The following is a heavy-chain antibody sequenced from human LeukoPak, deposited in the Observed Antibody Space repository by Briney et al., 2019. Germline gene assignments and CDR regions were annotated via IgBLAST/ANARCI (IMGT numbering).Heavy chain of an antibody. CDR1: GYSFTSYW. Sequence: GESLRISCKGSGYSFTSYWISWVRQMPGKGLEWRGRIDPSDSYTNYSPSFQGHVTISADKSISTAYLQWSSLKASDTAMYYCARVFILTGYYISYYFDYWGQGTLVTVSS. D-gene: IGHD3-9*01. J-gene: IGHJ4*02. CDR3: ARVFILTGYYISYYFDY. V-gene: IGHV5-10-1*01. CDR2: IDPSDSYT.